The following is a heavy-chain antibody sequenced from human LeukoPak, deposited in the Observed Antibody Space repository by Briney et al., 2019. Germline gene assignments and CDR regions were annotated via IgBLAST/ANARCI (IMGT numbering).Heavy chain of an antibody. J-gene: IGHJ4*02. CDR3: ARKTDSGGPGGHY. V-gene: IGHV3-66*01. D-gene: IGHD1-26*01. CDR2: IYSGGST. CDR1: GFTVSFNY. Sequence: GGSLRLSCAVSGFTVSFNYMTWVRQAPGKGPEWVAVIYSGGSTDYADSVKGRFTISRDNSKNTLYLQMNSLRAEDTAAYYCARKTDSGGPGGHYWGQGTQVTVSS.